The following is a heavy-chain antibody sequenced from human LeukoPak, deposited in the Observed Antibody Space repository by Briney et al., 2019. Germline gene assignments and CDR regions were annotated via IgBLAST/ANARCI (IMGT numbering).Heavy chain of an antibody. D-gene: IGHD3-22*01. J-gene: IGHJ4*02. V-gene: IGHV3-23*01. Sequence: GGSLRLSCAASGFTFSSYAMSWVRQAPGKGLEWVSAISGSGGGTYYADSVKGRVTISRDNSKNTLYLQMNSLRAEDTAVYYCAKASAMIVVVSKHFDYWGQGTLVTVSS. CDR3: AKASAMIVVVSKHFDY. CDR1: GFTFSSYA. CDR2: ISGSGGGT.